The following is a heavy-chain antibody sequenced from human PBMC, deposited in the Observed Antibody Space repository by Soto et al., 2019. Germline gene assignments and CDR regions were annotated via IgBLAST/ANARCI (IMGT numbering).Heavy chain of an antibody. J-gene: IGHJ6*02. CDR1: GGTFSSYA. Sequence: QVQLVQSGAEVKKPGSSVKVSCRASGGTFSSYAVSWVRQAPGQGLEWMGVIIPLLNTPKYVQKFQGRVTITEDDSATTAYMELSSLRSEDRAVYYCARESSSPNYYYYGMDVWGQGTTVTVSS. D-gene: IGHD6-6*01. CDR2: IIPLLNTP. CDR3: ARESSSPNYYYYGMDV. V-gene: IGHV1-69*01.